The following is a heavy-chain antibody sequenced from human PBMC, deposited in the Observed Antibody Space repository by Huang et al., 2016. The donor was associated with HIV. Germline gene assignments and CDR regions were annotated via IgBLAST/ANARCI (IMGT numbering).Heavy chain of an antibody. CDR2: SIPVVGTQ. V-gene: IGHV1-69*01. Sequence: QVQLVQSGAEVKKPGSSVKVSCKASGGTFSNHGFSWVRQAPGQGLEWMGGSIPVVGTQYDTPKFQGRVTITADESTSTVYMELSSLTPDDTAEYYCARVRGYSGSYYGMDVWGQGTTVTVSS. CDR3: ARVRGYSGSYYGMDV. D-gene: IGHD1-26*01. CDR1: GGTFSNHG. J-gene: IGHJ6*02.